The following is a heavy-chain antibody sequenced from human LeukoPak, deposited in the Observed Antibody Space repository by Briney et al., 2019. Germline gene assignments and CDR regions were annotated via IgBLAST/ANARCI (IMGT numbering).Heavy chain of an antibody. D-gene: IGHD5-18*01. CDR3: ARLIGSVDTAVDY. CDR2: ISGSGGST. V-gene: IGHV3-23*01. J-gene: IGHJ4*02. CDR1: GFTFSSYA. Sequence: PGGSLRLSCAASGFTFSSYALSWGRRGPGKGLEWGSGISGSGGSTEYADSVKGRFTISRDNSKNTLYLQMNSLSAEDTAVYYCARLIGSVDTAVDYWGQGTLVTVSS.